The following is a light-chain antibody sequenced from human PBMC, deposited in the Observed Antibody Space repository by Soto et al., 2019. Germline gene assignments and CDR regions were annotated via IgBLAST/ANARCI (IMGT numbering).Light chain of an antibody. V-gene: IGLV2-14*01. J-gene: IGLJ1*01. Sequence: QSALTQPASPSRSPGQTNTIPCPGTRSDSGAYYNVSWFQQHPGKSPELLISGVNGRPSVVSNRFSGSMSGNTAYLTIAGLPVEDEAGYFCFSVTTSSPHVFGTGSKGTGL. CDR1: RSDSGAYYN. CDR2: GVN. CDR3: FSVTTSSPHV.